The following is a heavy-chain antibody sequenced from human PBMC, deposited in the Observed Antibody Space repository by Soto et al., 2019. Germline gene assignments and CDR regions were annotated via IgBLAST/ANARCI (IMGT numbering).Heavy chain of an antibody. J-gene: IGHJ4*02. CDR3: ARDKMDDYIWGSYRYSTFDY. CDR2: ISAYNGNT. CDR1: GYTFTSYG. Sequence: QVQLVQSGAEVKKPGASVKVSCKASGYTFTSYGISWVRQAPGQGLEWMGWISAYNGNTNYAQKLQGRVTMTTDTSTSTAYMELRSLRSDDTAVYYCARDKMDDYIWGSYRYSTFDYWGQGNLVTVSS. D-gene: IGHD3-16*02. V-gene: IGHV1-18*01.